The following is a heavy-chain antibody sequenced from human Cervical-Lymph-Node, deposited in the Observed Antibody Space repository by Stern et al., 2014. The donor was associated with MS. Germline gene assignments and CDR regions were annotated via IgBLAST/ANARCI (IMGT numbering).Heavy chain of an antibody. CDR1: GFTFSNYA. CDR2: ISGSGSST. J-gene: IGHJ4*02. CDR3: ASGYWNSFDY. Sequence: EDQLVESGGGLVQPGGPLKLSCTAPGFTFSNYAMSWVRQAPGKGLEWVSGISGSGSSTYYADSVKGRFTISRDNSKKTLSLQMNSLRADDTAIYYCASGYWNSFDYWGQGTLVTVSS. V-gene: IGHV3-23*04. D-gene: IGHD5-18*01.